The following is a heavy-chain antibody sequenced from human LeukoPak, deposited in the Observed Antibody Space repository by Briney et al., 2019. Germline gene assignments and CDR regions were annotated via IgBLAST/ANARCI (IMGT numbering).Heavy chain of an antibody. CDR2: IDWDDDK. D-gene: IGHD6-19*01. CDR3: ARTSIAVAGPYYFDY. V-gene: IGHV2-70*01. CDR1: GFSLSTSGMC. J-gene: IGHJ4*02. Sequence: SGPTLVNPTQTLTLTCTFSGFSLSTSGMCVSWIRQPPGKALEWLALIDWDDDKYYSTSLKTRLIISKDTSKNQMVLTMTNMDPVDTATYYCARTSIAVAGPYYFDYWGQGTLVTVSS.